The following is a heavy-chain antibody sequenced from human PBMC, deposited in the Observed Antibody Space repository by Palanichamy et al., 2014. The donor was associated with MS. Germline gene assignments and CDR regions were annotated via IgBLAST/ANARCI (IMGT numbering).Heavy chain of an antibody. Sequence: EVQLVESGGGLVQPGRSLRLSCTTSGFTFRECAMTWFRQAPGKGPEWIGFIRSKDYGGSTEYAPSVKGRFFISRDDSTSIAYLQLNSLKTEDTAVYYCTTSYVPDDYDAAGYSYYWGQGTLVTVSS. D-gene: IGHD4/OR15-4a*01. CDR1: GFTFRECA. CDR2: IRSKDYGGST. V-gene: IGHV3-49*03. CDR3: TTSYVPDDYDAAGYSYY. J-gene: IGHJ4*02.